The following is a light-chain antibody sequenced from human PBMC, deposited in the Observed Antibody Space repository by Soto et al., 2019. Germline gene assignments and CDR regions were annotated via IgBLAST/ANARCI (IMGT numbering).Light chain of an antibody. CDR3: SSFAGTNNLA. CDR1: SSDVGAYDY. CDR2: EVT. V-gene: IGLV2-8*01. Sequence: QSALTQPPSASGSPGQSVTIYCTGTSSDVGAYDYISWYQQHPGKAPKLIIYEVTQRPSGVPDRFSGSKSGNTASLTVSGLQAEAEADYYFSSFAGTNNLAFGGGTKLTVL. J-gene: IGLJ3*02.